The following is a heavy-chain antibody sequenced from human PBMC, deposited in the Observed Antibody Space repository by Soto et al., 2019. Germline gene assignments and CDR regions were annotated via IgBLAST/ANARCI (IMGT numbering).Heavy chain of an antibody. V-gene: IGHV1-69*01. D-gene: IGHD3-22*01. CDR3: ARVGAMYYYDSSGYPTPFDY. Sequence: QVQLVQSGAEVKKPGSSVKVSCKASGGTFSSYAISWVRQAPGQGLEWMGGIIPIFGTANYARKFQGRVTIPADESTSTAYMELSSLISEDTAVYYCARVGAMYYYDSSGYPTPFDYWGQGTLVTVSS. CDR2: IIPIFGTA. J-gene: IGHJ4*02. CDR1: GGTFSSYA.